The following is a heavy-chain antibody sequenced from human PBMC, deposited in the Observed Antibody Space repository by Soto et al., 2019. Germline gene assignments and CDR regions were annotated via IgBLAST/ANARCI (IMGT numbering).Heavy chain of an antibody. J-gene: IGHJ6*02. CDR2: ISSSSSYI. CDR3: ARDRVSAANTLDYYYYYGMDV. Sequence: ESGGGLVKPGGSLRLSCAASGFTFSSYSMNWVRQAPGKGLEWVSSISSSSSYIYYADSVKGRFTISRDNAKNSLYLQMNSLRAEDTAVYYCARDRVSAANTLDYYYYYGMDVWGQGTTVTVSS. D-gene: IGHD2-2*01. CDR1: GFTFSSYS. V-gene: IGHV3-21*01.